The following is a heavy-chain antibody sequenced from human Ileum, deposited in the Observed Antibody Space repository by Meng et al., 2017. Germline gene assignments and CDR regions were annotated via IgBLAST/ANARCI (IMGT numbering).Heavy chain of an antibody. CDR1: GGSISFGYW. D-gene: IGHD2-21*01. CDR2: IHHSGST. Sequence: QVQLQESGPGLVKPPGTLSLTCAVSGGSISFGYWWSWVRQPPGQGLEWIGEIHHSGSTNYNPSLKSRVTLSVDNSNNQFSLSLTSVTAADTAVYYCARNGDYSADHWGQGILVTVSS. CDR3: ARNGDYSADH. V-gene: IGHV4-4*03. J-gene: IGHJ4*02.